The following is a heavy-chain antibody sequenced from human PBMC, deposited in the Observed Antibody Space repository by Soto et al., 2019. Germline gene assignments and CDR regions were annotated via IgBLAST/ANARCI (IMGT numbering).Heavy chain of an antibody. CDR3: ARDKITGLFDY. V-gene: IGHV4-34*01. CDR2: INHSGST. CDR1: GGSFSGYY. J-gene: IGHJ4*02. D-gene: IGHD2-8*02. Sequence: QVQLQQWGAGLLKPSETLSLTCAVYGGSFSGYYWTWIRQPPGTGLEWIGEINHSGSTNYNPSLNRRVPISVATSKIQFSLKLTSVTAADTAVYYCARDKITGLFDYWGQGTLVTVSS.